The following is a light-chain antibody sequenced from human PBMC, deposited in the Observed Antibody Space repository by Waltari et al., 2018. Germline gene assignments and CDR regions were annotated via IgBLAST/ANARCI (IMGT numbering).Light chain of an antibody. CDR3: NSRDSSGNHVI. Sequence: SSEVTQDPTVSVALGQTVRITCQGDSLRRYFASWYQQKAGQAPVLFIHAKNNRASGIPDRFSGSSSGNTASLTITGAQAEDEADYFCNSRDSSGNHVIFGGGTKLTVV. V-gene: IGLV3-19*01. J-gene: IGLJ2*01. CDR1: SLRRYF. CDR2: AKN.